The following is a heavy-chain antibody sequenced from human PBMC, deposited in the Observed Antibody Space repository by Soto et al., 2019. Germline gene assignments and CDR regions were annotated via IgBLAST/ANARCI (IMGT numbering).Heavy chain of an antibody. J-gene: IGHJ4*02. D-gene: IGHD6-13*01. CDR3: ARVSGPMAAAGFDY. CDR1: GGSISSSDYY. V-gene: IGHV4-31*03. Sequence: SETLSLTCTVSGGSISSSDYYWSWIRQHPGKGLEWIGYIYYSGTTYYNPSLKSRATISIDTSKNQFSLKLSSVTAAGAAVYYCARVSGPMAAAGFDYWGQGTLVTVSS. CDR2: IYYSGTT.